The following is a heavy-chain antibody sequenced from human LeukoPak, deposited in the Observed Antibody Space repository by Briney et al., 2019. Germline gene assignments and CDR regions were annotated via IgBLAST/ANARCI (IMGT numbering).Heavy chain of an antibody. CDR3: AGPAGTYWYFDL. CDR2: IYYSGNS. J-gene: IGHJ2*01. D-gene: IGHD1-26*01. V-gene: IGHV4-39*07. CDR1: GGSISSDHYY. Sequence: SETLSLTCTVSGGSISSDHYYWGWIRQPPGKGLEWIGSIYYSGNSYYNPSLKSRVTMSVDTSKNQFSLKVSSVTAADTAVYYCAGPAGTYWYFDLWGRGTLVTVSS.